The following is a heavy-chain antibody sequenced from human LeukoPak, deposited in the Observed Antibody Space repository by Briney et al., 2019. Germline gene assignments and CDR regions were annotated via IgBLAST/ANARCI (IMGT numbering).Heavy chain of an antibody. CDR1: GFTFSSYG. Sequence: AGGSLRLSCAASGFTFSSYGMHWVRQAPGKGLEWVAFIRYDGSNKYYADSVKGRFTISRDNSKNTLYLQMNSLRAEDTAVYYCAKDLGRYYARQFDYWGQGTLVTVSS. V-gene: IGHV3-30*02. CDR3: AKDLGRYYARQFDY. CDR2: IRYDGSNK. J-gene: IGHJ4*02. D-gene: IGHD3-10*01.